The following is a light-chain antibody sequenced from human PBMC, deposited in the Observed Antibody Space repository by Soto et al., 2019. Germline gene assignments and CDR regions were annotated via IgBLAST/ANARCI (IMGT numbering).Light chain of an antibody. CDR2: WAS. Sequence: DIVMTQSPDSLTVSLGERATVNCKSSQSVFYSGNNKNCLAWYQQKPGQPPKLLISWASTREFGVPDRFSGSGSGTDFTLTISSLQAEDVAVYYCQQYYSTPLTFGGGTKVEIK. V-gene: IGKV4-1*01. CDR3: QQYYSTPLT. J-gene: IGKJ4*01. CDR1: QSVFYSGNNKNC.